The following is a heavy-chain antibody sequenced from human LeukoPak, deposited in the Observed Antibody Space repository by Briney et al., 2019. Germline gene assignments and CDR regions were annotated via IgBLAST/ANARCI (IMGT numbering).Heavy chain of an antibody. CDR1: GYTFSDYF. Sequence: ASVKVCCKASGYTFSDYFMPWVRQAPGQGLEWMGWINPNSGGTNYAQKFRGWVTMTRDTSISTAYMELSRLRSDDTAVYYCARDSSGWNTFDYWGQGTLVTVSS. D-gene: IGHD6-19*01. CDR2: INPNSGGT. J-gene: IGHJ4*02. CDR3: ARDSSGWNTFDY. V-gene: IGHV1-2*04.